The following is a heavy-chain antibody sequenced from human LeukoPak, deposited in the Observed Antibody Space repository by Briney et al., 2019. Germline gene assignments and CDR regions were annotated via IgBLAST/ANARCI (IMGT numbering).Heavy chain of an antibody. CDR3: ARDGVFSGAYALGY. D-gene: IGHD3-16*01. Sequence: ASVKVSCKASGYTFIKYNINWVPQAPGQGLEGMGWISTYNGDTNSAQRLQGRVTMTTDTSTSTAYMELRSLRSDDTAVYYCARDGVFSGAYALGYWGQGTLVTVSS. CDR2: ISTYNGDT. J-gene: IGHJ4*02. V-gene: IGHV1-18*01. CDR1: GYTFIKYN.